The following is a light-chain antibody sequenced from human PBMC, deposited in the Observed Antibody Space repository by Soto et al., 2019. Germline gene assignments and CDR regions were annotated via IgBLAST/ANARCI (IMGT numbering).Light chain of an antibody. CDR3: QQYNTYLTWT. V-gene: IGKV1-5*01. CDR1: QSVSMW. J-gene: IGKJ1*01. Sequence: TQMTQSPSTLSASVGDRVTITCRASQSVSMWLAWYQRKPGKAPRLLIYDASNLESGVPSRFSGSGSRTEFTLTITSLQPEDAATYYCQQYNTYLTWTFGQGTKVDIK. CDR2: DAS.